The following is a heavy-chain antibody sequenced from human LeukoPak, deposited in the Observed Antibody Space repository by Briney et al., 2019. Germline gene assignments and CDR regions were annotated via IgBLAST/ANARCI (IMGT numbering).Heavy chain of an antibody. V-gene: IGHV4-31*03. J-gene: IGHJ4*02. CDR3: ASSPNQYFIDY. Sequence: SETLFLTCTVSGASISSGAYYWSWIRQLPGKGLESIGYIFYRGSTYYNPSLKSRLTISVDTSKNQFSLKLNSVTDADTAVYYCASSPNQYFIDYWGQGALVTVSS. CDR1: GASISSGAYY. D-gene: IGHD1-14*01. CDR2: IFYRGST.